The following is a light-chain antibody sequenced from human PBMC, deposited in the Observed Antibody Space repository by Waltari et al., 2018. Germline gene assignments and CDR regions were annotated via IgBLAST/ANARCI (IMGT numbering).Light chain of an antibody. CDR2: EVT. Sequence: QSALTQPASVSGSPGQSITISCTGTYSDIGSYNYVPWYQQHPGKAPKLMIYEVTNRPSGLSNRFSGSKSGNTASLTITELQAEDEADYYCSSYAGNDLVIFGGGTKLTVL. J-gene: IGLJ2*01. V-gene: IGLV2-14*01. CDR3: SSYAGNDLVI. CDR1: YSDIGSYNY.